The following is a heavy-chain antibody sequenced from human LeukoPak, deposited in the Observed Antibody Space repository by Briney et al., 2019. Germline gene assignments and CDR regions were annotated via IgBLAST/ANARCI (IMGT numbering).Heavy chain of an antibody. V-gene: IGHV3-23*01. CDR3: AKGGSVWLLDY. CDR1: GFTFSSYG. CDR2: ISASGSST. D-gene: IGHD3-10*01. Sequence: GALRLSCAASGFTFSSYGMSWVRQAPGKGLEWVSAISASGSSTYYTDSVKGRFTISRDNSKNTLYLQMNSLRAEDTALYFCAKGGSVWLLDYWGQGTLVTVSS. J-gene: IGHJ4*02.